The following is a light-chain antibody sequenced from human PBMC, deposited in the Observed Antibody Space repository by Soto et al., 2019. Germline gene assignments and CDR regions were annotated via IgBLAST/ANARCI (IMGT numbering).Light chain of an antibody. CDR3: QQYGSSPPVT. CDR2: GAS. CDR1: QNVPNSY. J-gene: IGKJ4*01. V-gene: IGKV3-20*01. Sequence: EILLTQSPDTLYLSPGETAILSCRASQNVPNSYLAWYHQKPGQAPRLLIHGASRRATGIPDRFSGSGSGTDFILTISRLEAEDFAVYYCQQYGSSPPVTFGGGTKVAVK.